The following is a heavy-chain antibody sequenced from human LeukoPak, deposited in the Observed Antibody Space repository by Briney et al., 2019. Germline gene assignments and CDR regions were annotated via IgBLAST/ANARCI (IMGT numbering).Heavy chain of an antibody. J-gene: IGHJ5*02. CDR2: ISGRGGST. V-gene: IGHV3-23*01. Sequence: GGSLRLSCAASGFTFSSYAMSWVRQAPGKGLEWVSAISGRGGSTYYADSVKGRFTISRDNSKNTLYLQMNSLRAEDTAVYYCAKEVANHQYCSSTSCPQNWFDPWGQGTLVTVSS. CDR1: GFTFSSYA. D-gene: IGHD2-2*01. CDR3: AKEVANHQYCSSTSCPQNWFDP.